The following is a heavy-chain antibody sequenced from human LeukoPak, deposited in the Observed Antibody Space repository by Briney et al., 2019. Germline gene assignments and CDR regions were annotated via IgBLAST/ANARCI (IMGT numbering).Heavy chain of an antibody. V-gene: IGHV6-1*01. J-gene: IGHJ4*02. CDR3: ARSTDRYFDY. D-gene: IGHD5/OR15-5a*01. Sequence: SQTLSLTCAISGXSVSSNSSAWNWIRQSPSIGLEWLGRTYYRSKWYNDYAVSLRSRITINPDTSKNQFSLQLNSVTPEDTAVYYCARSTDRYFDYWGQGTLVTVSS. CDR1: GXSVSSNSSA. CDR2: TYYRSKWYN.